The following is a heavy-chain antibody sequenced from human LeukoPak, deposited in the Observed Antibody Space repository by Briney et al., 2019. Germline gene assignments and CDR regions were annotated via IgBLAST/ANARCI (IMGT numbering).Heavy chain of an antibody. CDR1: GFTFSSYE. CDR3: ASEHGWEYYFDY. Sequence: GGSLRLSCVASGFTFSSYEMNWVRQAPGKGLEWVSSISSSSSYIYYADSVKGRFTISRDNAKNSLYLQMNSLRAEDTAVYYCASEHGWEYYFDYWGQGTLVTVSS. D-gene: IGHD1-26*01. J-gene: IGHJ4*02. V-gene: IGHV3-21*01. CDR2: ISSSSSYI.